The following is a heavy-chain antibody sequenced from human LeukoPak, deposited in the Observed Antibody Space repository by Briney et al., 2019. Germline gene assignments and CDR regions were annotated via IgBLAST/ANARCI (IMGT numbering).Heavy chain of an antibody. CDR1: GYASTSYH. CDR2: IIPSSGST. CDR3: ARSDYNDYRGLGF. D-gene: IGHD4-11*01. J-gene: IGHJ4*02. Sequence: ASVTVSCTSSGYASTSYHIHWMRQAPGQGLGWMGIIIPSSGSTTYAQKFQGRVTMTRDTSTSTVYMELSSLTSNDTAVYFCARSDYNDYRGLGFWGQGTLVTVSS. V-gene: IGHV1-46*01.